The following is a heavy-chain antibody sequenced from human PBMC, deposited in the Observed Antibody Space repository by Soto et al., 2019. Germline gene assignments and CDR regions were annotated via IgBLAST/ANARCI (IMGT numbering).Heavy chain of an antibody. CDR2: ISAYNGNT. V-gene: IGHV1-18*04. CDR1: GYTFTSYG. D-gene: IGHD5-18*01. CDR3: ARSAMVTGYYSYGMDV. Sequence: ASVKVSCKASGYTFTSYGISWVRQAPGQGLEWMGWISAYNGNTNYAQKLQGRVTMTTDTSTSTAYMELRSLRSDDTAVYYCARSAMVTGYYSYGMDVSGQGTTVTVSS. J-gene: IGHJ6*02.